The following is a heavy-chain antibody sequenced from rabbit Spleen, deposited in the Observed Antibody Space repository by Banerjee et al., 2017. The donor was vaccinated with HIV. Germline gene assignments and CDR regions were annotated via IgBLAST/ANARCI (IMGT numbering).Heavy chain of an antibody. CDR1: GVSFSFSSY. V-gene: IGHV1S40*01. CDR3: ARDTGSSFSSYGMDL. J-gene: IGHJ6*01. D-gene: IGHD8-1*01. Sequence: QSLEESGGDLVKPGASLTLTCTASGVSFSFSSYMCWVRQAPGKGLEWIACIDAGSSSGFTYSATWAKGRFTCSKTSSTTVTLQMTSLTVADTATYFCARDTGSSFSSYGMDLWGQGTLVTVS. CDR2: IDAGSSSGFT.